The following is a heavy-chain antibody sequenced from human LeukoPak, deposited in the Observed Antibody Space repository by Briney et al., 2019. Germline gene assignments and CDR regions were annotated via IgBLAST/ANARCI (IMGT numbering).Heavy chain of an antibody. J-gene: IGHJ5*01. CDR2: ISYGGNDK. D-gene: IGHD3-10*01. CDR1: GFTFSTYV. CDR3: ARGLRGSGAPLHCFDP. Sequence: AGSLRLSCAASGFTFSTYVLYWVCQGPRKGLDLVGAISYGGNDKFYGNSVKGRFTISRDNYKNTLFLQMNSLRGEDTAVYYCARGLRGSGAPLHCFDPWGQGTMVTVSS. V-gene: IGHV3-30*04.